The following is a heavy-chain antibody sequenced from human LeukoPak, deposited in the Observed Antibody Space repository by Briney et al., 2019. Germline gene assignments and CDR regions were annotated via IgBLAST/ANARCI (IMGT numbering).Heavy chain of an antibody. J-gene: IGHJ4*02. V-gene: IGHV3-23*01. CDR2: ISGSGGST. CDR3: AKITGYVPGLIDY. CDR1: GFTFSSYA. Sequence: GGSLRLSCAASGFTFSSYAMSWVRQAPGKGLEWVSAISGSGGSTYYADSVEGRFTISRDNSKNTLYLQMNSLRAEDTAVYYCAKITGYVPGLIDYWGQGTLVTVSS. D-gene: IGHD5-12*01.